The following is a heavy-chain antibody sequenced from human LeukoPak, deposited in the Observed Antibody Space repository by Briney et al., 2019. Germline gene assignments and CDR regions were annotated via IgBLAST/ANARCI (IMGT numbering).Heavy chain of an antibody. Sequence: GGSLRLSCVASGFTFSSYAMSWVRQAPGRGLEWVSTISGSGGSAYYADSVKGRFTISRDNSKNTLFLQMNILRTEDTAGYYCAGQSGRIKNYWGQGTLVTVST. D-gene: IGHD3-10*01. CDR3: AGQSGRIKNY. J-gene: IGHJ4*02. CDR1: GFTFSSYA. CDR2: ISGSGGSA. V-gene: IGHV3-23*01.